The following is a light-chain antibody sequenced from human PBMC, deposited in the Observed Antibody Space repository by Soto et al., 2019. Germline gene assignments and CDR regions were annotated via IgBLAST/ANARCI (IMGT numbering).Light chain of an antibody. CDR3: QQAHTFPYT. CDR2: AAS. Sequence: DIQVTQSPSSVSASVGDRVTFTCRASQDIATWLAWYQQKPGKAPNLLIYAASRLQSGVPSRFSGSGSGTDFTLTPTSLQPEDFATYYCQQAHTFPYTFGQGTKLEIK. J-gene: IGKJ2*01. CDR1: QDIATW. V-gene: IGKV1-12*01.